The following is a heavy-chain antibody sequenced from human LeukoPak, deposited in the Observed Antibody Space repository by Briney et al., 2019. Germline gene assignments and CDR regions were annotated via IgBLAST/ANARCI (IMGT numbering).Heavy chain of an antibody. CDR3: AKEGDDNWNLPSAFDI. CDR2: VSGSGGST. Sequence: PGGSLRLSCAASGFTFSSYAMHWVRQAPGKGLEWVSAVSGSGGSTYYADSVKGRFTISRDNSKNTLSLQMNSLRAEDTAVYYCAKEGDDNWNLPSAFDIWGQGTMVTVSS. CDR1: GFTFSSYA. D-gene: IGHD1-20*01. J-gene: IGHJ3*02. V-gene: IGHV3-23*01.